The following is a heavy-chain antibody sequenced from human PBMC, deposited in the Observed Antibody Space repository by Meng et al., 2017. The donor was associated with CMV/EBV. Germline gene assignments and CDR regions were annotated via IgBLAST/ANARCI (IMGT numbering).Heavy chain of an antibody. Sequence: GESLKISCAASGFTFSSYGMHWVRQAPGKGLEWVAFIRYDGSNKYYADSVKGRFTISRDNSKNTLYLQMNSLRAEDTAVYYCARSTVTRRGPGAPNYYYYGMDVWGQGTTVTVSS. CDR1: GFTFSSYG. CDR2: IRYDGSNK. V-gene: IGHV3-30*02. D-gene: IGHD4-11*01. J-gene: IGHJ6*02. CDR3: ARSTVTRRGPGAPNYYYYGMDV.